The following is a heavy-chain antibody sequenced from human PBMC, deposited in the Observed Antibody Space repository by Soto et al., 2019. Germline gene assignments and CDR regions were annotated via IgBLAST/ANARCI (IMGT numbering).Heavy chain of an antibody. CDR3: AYGSSSAWIDY. Sequence: PSETLSLTCSVSGDSMRGYHFYWGWIRQAPGKGLEWIGSAYFSGGNTYYSPSLKSRVSISVDTSKNEFSLRLTSPTAADTAVYFCAYGSSSAWIDYGGQEHWSPSPQ. CDR2: AYFSGGNT. CDR1: GDSMRGYHFY. J-gene: IGHJ4*01. D-gene: IGHD6-25*01. V-gene: IGHV4-39*01.